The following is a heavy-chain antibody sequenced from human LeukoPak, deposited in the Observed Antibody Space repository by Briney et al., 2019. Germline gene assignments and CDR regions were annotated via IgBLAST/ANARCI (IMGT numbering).Heavy chain of an antibody. CDR1: GGSISSHY. D-gene: IGHD3-3*01. CDR3: ARAYDYDYYYYMDV. CDR2: IYHSGTT. Sequence: SETLSLTCTVSGGSISSHYWSWIRQPPGKGLEWIGQIYHSGTTNYNPSLKSRVTISVDTSRNQFSLKLTSVTAADTAVYYCARAYDYDYYYYMDVWGKGTTVTVSS. J-gene: IGHJ6*03. V-gene: IGHV4-59*11.